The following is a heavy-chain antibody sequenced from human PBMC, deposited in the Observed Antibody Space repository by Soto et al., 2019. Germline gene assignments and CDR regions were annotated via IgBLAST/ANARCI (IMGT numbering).Heavy chain of an antibody. CDR2: IYHSGST. D-gene: IGHD3-10*01. CDR1: GGSISSSNW. Sequence: PSETLSLTCAVSGGSISSSNWWSWVRQSPGKGLEWIGEIYHSGSTNYNPSLKSRVTISVDTSKNQFSLKLNSMTAADTAVYYCARHNYGSGSTYFDYWGQGTLVTVSS. CDR3: ARHNYGSGSTYFDY. V-gene: IGHV4-4*02. J-gene: IGHJ4*02.